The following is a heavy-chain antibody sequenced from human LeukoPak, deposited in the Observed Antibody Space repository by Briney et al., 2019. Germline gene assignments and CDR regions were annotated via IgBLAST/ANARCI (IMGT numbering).Heavy chain of an antibody. V-gene: IGHV4-59*01. CDR3: ARGGHYDILTGYYTSHAFDI. CDR2: IYYSGST. D-gene: IGHD3-9*01. CDR1: GGSISSYY. Sequence: SETLSLTCTVSGGSISSYYWSWIRQPPGKGLEWIGYIYYSGSTNYNPSLKSRVTISVDTSKNQFSLKLSSVTAADTAVYYCARGGHYDILTGYYTSHAFDIWGQGTMVTVSS. J-gene: IGHJ3*02.